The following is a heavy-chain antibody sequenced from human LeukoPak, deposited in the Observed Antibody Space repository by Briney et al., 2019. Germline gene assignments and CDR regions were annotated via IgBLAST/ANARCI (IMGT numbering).Heavy chain of an antibody. CDR3: ARGQWLVRGWFDP. J-gene: IGHJ5*02. CDR1: GGSFSGYY. CDR2: INHSGST. V-gene: IGHV4-34*01. D-gene: IGHD6-19*01. Sequence: SETLSLTCAVYGGSFSGYYWSWIRQPPGKGLEWIGEINHSGSTNYNPSLKSRVTISVDTSKNQFSLKLSSVTAADTAVYYCARGQWLVRGWFDPWGQGTPVTVSS.